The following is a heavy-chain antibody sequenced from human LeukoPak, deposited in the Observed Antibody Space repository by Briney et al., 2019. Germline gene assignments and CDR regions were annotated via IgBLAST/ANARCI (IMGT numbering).Heavy chain of an antibody. Sequence: SETLSLTCAVYGGSFSGYYWSWIRQPPGKGLEWIGEINHSGSTNYNPSLKSRVTISVDTSKNQFSLKLSSVTAADTAVYYCARREGYALIDYWGQGTLATVSS. J-gene: IGHJ4*02. CDR2: INHSGST. V-gene: IGHV4-34*01. CDR1: GGSFSGYY. CDR3: ARREGYALIDY. D-gene: IGHD2-8*01.